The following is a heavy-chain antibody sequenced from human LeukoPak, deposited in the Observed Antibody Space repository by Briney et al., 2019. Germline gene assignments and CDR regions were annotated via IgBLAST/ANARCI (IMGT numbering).Heavy chain of an antibody. V-gene: IGHV3-21*01. Sequence: GGSLRLSCAASGFTFSSYSMNWVRQAPGKGLEWVSSISSSSSYIYYADSVKGRFTISRDNAKNSLYLQMNSLRAEDTAVYYCARDGWSGESDDYWGQGTLVTVSS. D-gene: IGHD3-10*01. CDR1: GFTFSSYS. CDR3: ARDGWSGESDDY. J-gene: IGHJ4*02. CDR2: ISSSSSYI.